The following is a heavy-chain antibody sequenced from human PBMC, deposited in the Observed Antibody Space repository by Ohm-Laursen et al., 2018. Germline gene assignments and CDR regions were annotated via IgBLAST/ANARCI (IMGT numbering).Heavy chain of an antibody. CDR1: GFTFSSYW. CDR2: INSDGSST. J-gene: IGHJ4*02. CDR3: ARDTYSNYIFDF. V-gene: IGHV3-74*01. Sequence: SLRLSCAASGFTFSSYWMHWVRQAPGKGLVWVSRINSDGSSTSYADFVKGRFTISRDNAKNTIYLQMNSLRAEDTAVYYCARDTYSNYIFDFWGQGTLVTVSS. D-gene: IGHD4-11*01.